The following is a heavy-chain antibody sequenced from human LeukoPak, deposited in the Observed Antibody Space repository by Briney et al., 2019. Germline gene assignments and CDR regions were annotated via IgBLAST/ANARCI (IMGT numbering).Heavy chain of an antibody. CDR3: AKDIQLST. CDR2: IGSSGGST. J-gene: IGHJ3*01. CDR1: GFTFSSAA. Sequence: SGGSLRLSCAASGFTFSSAAMTWVRQAPGKGLEWVSLIGSSGGSTYYADSVKGRFTISRDNSKNTLSLQMNSLRVEDTATYYCAKDIQLSTWGLGTMVTVSS. D-gene: IGHD5-24*01. V-gene: IGHV3-23*01.